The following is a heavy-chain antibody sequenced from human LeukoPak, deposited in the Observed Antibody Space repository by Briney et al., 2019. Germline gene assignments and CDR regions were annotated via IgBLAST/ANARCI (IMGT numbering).Heavy chain of an antibody. D-gene: IGHD2-2*01. CDR1: GYTFTGYY. CDR2: INPNSGGT. Sequence: ASVKVSCKASGYTFTGYYMHWVRQAPGQGLEWMGWINPNSGGTNYAQKIQGRVTMTRDTSISTAYMELSRLRSDDTAVYYCASDIGYCSSTSCLPNAFDIWGQGTMVTVSS. J-gene: IGHJ3*02. V-gene: IGHV1-2*02. CDR3: ASDIGYCSSTSCLPNAFDI.